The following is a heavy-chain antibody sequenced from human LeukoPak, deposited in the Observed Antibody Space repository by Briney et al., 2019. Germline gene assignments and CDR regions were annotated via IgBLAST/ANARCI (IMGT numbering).Heavy chain of an antibody. D-gene: IGHD5-24*01. CDR2: IGTAGDT. Sequence: PGGSLRLSCAASGFTFSSYDMHWVRQATGKGLEWVSAIGTAGDTYYPGSVKGRFTISRENAKNSLYLQMNSLRAGDTAVYYCARAFRDVIFDSWGQGTLVTVSS. CDR1: GFTFSSYD. J-gene: IGHJ4*02. V-gene: IGHV3-13*01. CDR3: ARAFRDVIFDS.